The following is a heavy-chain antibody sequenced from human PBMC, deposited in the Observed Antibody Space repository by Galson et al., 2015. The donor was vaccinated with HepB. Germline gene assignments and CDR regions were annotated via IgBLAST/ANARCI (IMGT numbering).Heavy chain of an antibody. CDR2: ISYDGSNK. CDR3: ARVKPHASMVRGAFDY. CDR1: GFTFSSYA. V-gene: IGHV3-30-3*01. D-gene: IGHD3-10*01. J-gene: IGHJ4*02. Sequence: SLRLSCAASGFTFSSYAMHWVRQAPGKGLEWVAVISYDGSNKYYADSVKGRFTISRDNSKNTLYLQMNSLRAEDTAVYYCARVKPHASMVRGAFDYWGQGTLVTVSS.